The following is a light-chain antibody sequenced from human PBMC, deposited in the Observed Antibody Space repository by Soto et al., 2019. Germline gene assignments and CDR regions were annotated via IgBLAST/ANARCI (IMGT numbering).Light chain of an antibody. Sequence: EIVMTPSPATLSVSPGERATLSCRASQSVSSNLAWYQQKPGQAPMLLIYGASTSATGIPARFSGSGSGTEFTLTISSLQSEDFAVYYCQQYNNWPPVRTFGQGTKVEIK. CDR3: QQYNNWPPVRT. CDR2: GAS. J-gene: IGKJ1*01. V-gene: IGKV3-15*01. CDR1: QSVSSN.